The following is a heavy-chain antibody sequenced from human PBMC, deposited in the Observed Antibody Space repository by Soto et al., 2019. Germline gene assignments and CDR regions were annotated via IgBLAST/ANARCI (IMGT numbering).Heavy chain of an antibody. CDR2: ISGSGGTT. Sequence: EVQLLESGGGLVRPGGSLRLSCVASTFTFTDYAMSWVRQAPGEGLEWVSGISGSGGTTYYAESVKGRFSISRDNSKNTLYLPLNNLRVEDTAIYYCATISDRGIAAALDSWGQGTLVTVSS. J-gene: IGHJ4*02. V-gene: IGHV3-23*01. CDR1: TFTFTDYA. CDR3: ATISDRGIAAALDS. D-gene: IGHD6-13*01.